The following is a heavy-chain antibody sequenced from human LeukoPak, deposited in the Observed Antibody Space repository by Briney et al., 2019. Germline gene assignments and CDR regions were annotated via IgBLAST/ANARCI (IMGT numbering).Heavy chain of an antibody. Sequence: ASVKVSCKASGYTFTTYAMYWVRQAPGQGLEGMGWINTNTGNPTYAQGFTGRLVFSLDTSVSTAYLQISSLEAEDTAVYYCATNRPAAAFYIWGQGTMVTVSS. V-gene: IGHV7-4-1*02. CDR1: GYTFTTYA. CDR2: INTNTGNP. CDR3: ATNRPAAAFYI. D-gene: IGHD1/OR15-1a*01. J-gene: IGHJ3*02.